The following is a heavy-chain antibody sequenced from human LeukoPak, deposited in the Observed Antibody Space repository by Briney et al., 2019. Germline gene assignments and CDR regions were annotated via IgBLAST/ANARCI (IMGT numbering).Heavy chain of an antibody. D-gene: IGHD5-12*01. J-gene: IGHJ4*02. CDR2: LRGSGTDT. V-gene: IGHV3-23*01. CDR3: AKTSRVNSGYDSPFDY. Sequence: GGSLRLSCAASGFTFSAYAMSWVRQAPGQGLEWVSDLRGSGTDTYYADSVRGRFTISRDNSKNTLYLQMNSLRAEDTAIYYCAKTSRVNSGYDSPFDYWGQGTLVTVTS. CDR1: GFTFSAYA.